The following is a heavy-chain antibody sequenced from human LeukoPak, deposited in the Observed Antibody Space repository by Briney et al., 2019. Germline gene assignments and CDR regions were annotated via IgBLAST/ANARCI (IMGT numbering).Heavy chain of an antibody. CDR3: ARDLHGGNSFTSDWYFDL. CDR2: IYHSGST. Sequence: PSGTLSLTCAVSGGSISISNSNWWSWVRQPPGKGLAWIGEIYHSGSTNYNPSLKRRVTISVDKSKKQFSLKLSSVTAADTAVYYCARDLHGGNSFTSDWYFDLWGRGTLVTVSS. J-gene: IGHJ2*01. CDR1: GGSISISNSNW. D-gene: IGHD4-23*01. V-gene: IGHV4-4*02.